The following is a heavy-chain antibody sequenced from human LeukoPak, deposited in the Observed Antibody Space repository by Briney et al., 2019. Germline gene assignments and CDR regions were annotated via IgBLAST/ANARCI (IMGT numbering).Heavy chain of an antibody. Sequence: PSETLSLTCSVSGGSISSTTYYWGWIRQPPGQGLQWIGSIYYSGSTYYNLSLKSRVPVSLNTSTNHFSLRLSSVTAADTAVYYCARVSAFDLSLGPWGQGTPVTVSS. CDR2: IYYSGST. CDR1: GGSISSTTYY. J-gene: IGHJ5*02. D-gene: IGHD3-3*02. V-gene: IGHV4-39*07. CDR3: ARVSAFDLSLGP.